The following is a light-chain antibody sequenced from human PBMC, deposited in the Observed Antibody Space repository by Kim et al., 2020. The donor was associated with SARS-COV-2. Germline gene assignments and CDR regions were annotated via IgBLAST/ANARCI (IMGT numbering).Light chain of an antibody. CDR2: EVS. V-gene: IGLV2-8*01. Sequence: QSALTQPPSASGSPGQSVTNSCTGTSSDVGGYNYVSWYQQHPGKAPKLMIYEVSKRPSGVPDRFSGSKSGNTASLTVSGLQAEDEADYYCSSYAGSNNLVFGGGTQLTVL. CDR3: SSYAGSNNLV. J-gene: IGLJ3*02. CDR1: SSDVGGYNY.